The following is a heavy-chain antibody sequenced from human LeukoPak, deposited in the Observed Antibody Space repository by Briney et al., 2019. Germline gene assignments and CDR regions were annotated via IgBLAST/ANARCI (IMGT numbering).Heavy chain of an antibody. Sequence: PSETLSLTCTVSGGSISSYYWSWTRQPAGKGLEWIGRIYTSGSTNYNPSLKSRVTMSVDTSKNQFSLKLSSVTAADTAVYYCARDAERGYSYGLFDYWGQGTLVTVSS. CDR2: IYTSGST. D-gene: IGHD5-18*01. CDR3: ARDAERGYSYGLFDY. J-gene: IGHJ4*02. V-gene: IGHV4-4*07. CDR1: GGSISSYY.